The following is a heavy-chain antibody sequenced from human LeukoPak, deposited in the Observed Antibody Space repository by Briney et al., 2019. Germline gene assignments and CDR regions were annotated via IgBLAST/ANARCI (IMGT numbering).Heavy chain of an antibody. Sequence: SETLSLTCTVSAGSISSTSYYWGCIRQPPETRLEWIGSIDYSRCTYYNPSLKSRVTISVDTSKNQFSLKLTSVTAADTAIYFCARDRPNVDSTGYYSRHDAFDIWGQGTMVTVSS. CDR3: ARDRPNVDSTGYYSRHDAFDI. D-gene: IGHD3-22*01. CDR2: IDYSRCT. J-gene: IGHJ3*02. CDR1: AGSISSTSYY. V-gene: IGHV4-39*07.